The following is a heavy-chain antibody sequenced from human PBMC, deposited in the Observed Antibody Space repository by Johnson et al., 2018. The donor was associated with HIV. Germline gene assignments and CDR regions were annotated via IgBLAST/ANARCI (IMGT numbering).Heavy chain of an antibody. J-gene: IGHJ3*02. D-gene: IGHD6-13*01. Sequence: VQLVESGGGLVQPGRSLRLSCAASGFTFDDYAIHWVRQVPGKGLEWVSGISWNSGTIGYADSVKGRFTISRDNAIKSLYLQMNSLRPEDTAVYYCARDGRDLVPGACDIWGQGTMVTVSS. CDR3: ARDGRDLVPGACDI. V-gene: IGHV3-9*01. CDR1: GFTFDDYA. CDR2: ISWNSGTI.